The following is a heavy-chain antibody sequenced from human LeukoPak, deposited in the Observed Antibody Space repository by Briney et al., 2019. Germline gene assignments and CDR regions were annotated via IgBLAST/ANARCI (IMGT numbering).Heavy chain of an antibody. J-gene: IGHJ6*03. V-gene: IGHV3-23*01. CDR1: GFTFSSYW. CDR3: AKRRGLELLYYYYMDV. CDR2: IPSGGGT. Sequence: GGSLRLSCAASGFTFSSYWMHWVRQAPGKGLQWVSTIPSGGGTYYADSVKGRFTISRDNSKNTLYLQMNSLRAEDTAVYYCAKRRGLELLYYYYMDVWGKGTTVTVSS. D-gene: IGHD1-7*01.